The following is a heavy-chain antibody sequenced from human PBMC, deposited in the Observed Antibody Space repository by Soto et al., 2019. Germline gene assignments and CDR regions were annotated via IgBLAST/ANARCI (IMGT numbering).Heavy chain of an antibody. V-gene: IGHV3-74*01. CDR1: GFTFSSYW. CDR2: INGDGDSP. D-gene: IGHD2-15*01. J-gene: IGHJ4*02. Sequence: GGSLRLSCEASGFTFSSYWMHWVRQAPGKGLVWVSRINGDGDSPTYADSVKGRFTISRDNAKNTLYLQMSSLRAEDTAVYFCASRRSQQCSGANCYPYYWGQGTLVTVSS. CDR3: ASRRSQQCSGANCYPYY.